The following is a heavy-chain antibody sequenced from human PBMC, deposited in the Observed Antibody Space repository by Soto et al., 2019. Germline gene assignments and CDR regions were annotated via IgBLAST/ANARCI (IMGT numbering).Heavy chain of an antibody. CDR1: GITFSSFS. Sequence: PGGSLRLSCAASGITFSSFSMNRVRQAPVKGLEWVSSISSTSLYIYSADSLKGRFTISRDNARNSLYLQMNSLRAEDTAVYYCARSGDGYSVPDYWGQGTLVTVSS. CDR3: ARSGDGYSVPDY. V-gene: IGHV3-21*06. J-gene: IGHJ4*02. CDR2: ISSTSLYI. D-gene: IGHD2-15*01.